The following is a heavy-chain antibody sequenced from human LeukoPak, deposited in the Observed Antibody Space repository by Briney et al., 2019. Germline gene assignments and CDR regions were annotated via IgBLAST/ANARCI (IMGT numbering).Heavy chain of an antibody. CDR3: ARRLTQYDCFDP. D-gene: IGHD2-2*01. Sequence: SQTLSLTRAISGDSVSSNSVTWNWIRQSPSRGLEWLGRTYYRSTWYNDYAVSVRGRITVNPDTSKNQFSLHLNSVTPEDTAVYYCARRLTQYDCFDPWGQGILVTVSS. CDR1: GDSVSSNSVT. J-gene: IGHJ5*02. V-gene: IGHV6-1*01. CDR2: TYYRSTWYN.